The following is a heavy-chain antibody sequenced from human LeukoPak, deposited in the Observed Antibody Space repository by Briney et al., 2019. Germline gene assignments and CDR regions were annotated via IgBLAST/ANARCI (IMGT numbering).Heavy chain of an antibody. V-gene: IGHV3-66*04. J-gene: IGHJ4*02. Sequence: GGSLRLACAASGFTFKRDWMNWVRQAPGKGLEWVSMIYSGGNTFYTDSVKGRFIISRDNSKNTLDLQMNSLRAEDTAVYYCARRGHGYGSPFDYWGQGTLVTVSS. CDR2: IYSGGNT. D-gene: IGHD5-18*01. CDR3: ARRGHGYGSPFDY. CDR1: GFTFKRDW.